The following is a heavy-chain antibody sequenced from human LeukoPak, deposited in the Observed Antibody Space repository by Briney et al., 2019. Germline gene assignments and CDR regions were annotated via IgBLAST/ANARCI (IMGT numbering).Heavy chain of an antibody. CDR1: GYTFTDYF. V-gene: IGHV1-2*02. CDR3: AREPYQKYYDS. Sequence: ASVKVSCKSSGYTFTDYFIHWVRQAPGQGLEWMGYINANNGYTRSPQKFQDRVSMSRDTSISTACMELSRLTSDDTAVYYCAREPYQKYYDSWGQGTLVTVSS. D-gene: IGHD3-16*01. CDR2: INANNGYT. J-gene: IGHJ4*02.